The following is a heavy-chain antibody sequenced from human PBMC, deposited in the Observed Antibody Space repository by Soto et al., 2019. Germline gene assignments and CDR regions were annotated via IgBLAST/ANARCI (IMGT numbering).Heavy chain of an antibody. CDR3: ASKLTFGSSSDY. J-gene: IGHJ4*02. CDR2: IGGSGVPT. Sequence: VQLLESGGGLVQPGGSLRLSCAASGFTFNNYAMNWVRQAPGKGLEWVSTIGGSGVPTYYADSVRGRFTISRDNSKTTLYLQMNSLRDEDTAVYFCASKLTFGSSSDYWGQGTLVTVSS. CDR1: GFTFNNYA. V-gene: IGHV3-23*01. D-gene: IGHD3-10*01.